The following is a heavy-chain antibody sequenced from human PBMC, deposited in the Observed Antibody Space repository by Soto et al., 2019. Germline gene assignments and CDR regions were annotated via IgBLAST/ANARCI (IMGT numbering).Heavy chain of an antibody. V-gene: IGHV1-18*01. J-gene: IGHJ4*02. CDR2: ISAYNGNT. CDR3: ARLTYYYDSSGYLDY. D-gene: IGHD3-22*01. CDR1: GYTFTSYG. Sequence: GASVKVSCKASGYTFTSYGISWVRQAPGQGLEWMGWISAYNGNTNYAQKLQGRVTMTTDTSTSTAYMELRSLRSDDTAVYYCARLTYYYDSSGYLDYWGKGTLVTVS.